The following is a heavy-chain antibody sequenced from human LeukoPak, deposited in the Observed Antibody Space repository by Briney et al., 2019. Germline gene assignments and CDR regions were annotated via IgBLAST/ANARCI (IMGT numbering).Heavy chain of an antibody. CDR3: AKGGAHDAFDI. Sequence: PGGSLRLSCAASGFSFSNYAMGWVRQAPGKGLEWVSIISGSGGSTYYADSVKGRFTISRDNSKNTLYLQMNRLRAEDTAVYYCAKGGAHDAFDIWGQGTMVTVSS. V-gene: IGHV3-23*01. CDR2: ISGSGGST. CDR1: GFSFSNYA. J-gene: IGHJ3*02.